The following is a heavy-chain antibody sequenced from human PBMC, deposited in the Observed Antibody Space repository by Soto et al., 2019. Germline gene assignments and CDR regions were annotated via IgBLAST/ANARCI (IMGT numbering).Heavy chain of an antibody. Sequence: ASVKVSCKASGYTFTSYGISWVRQAPGQGLEWMGWISAYNGNTNYAQKLQGRVTMTTDTSTSTAYMELRSLRSDDTAVYYCARAPLRYFDWLWTFAYWGQGTLVTVSS. D-gene: IGHD3-9*01. CDR3: ARAPLRYFDWLWTFAY. CDR1: GYTFTSYG. V-gene: IGHV1-18*01. J-gene: IGHJ4*02. CDR2: ISAYNGNT.